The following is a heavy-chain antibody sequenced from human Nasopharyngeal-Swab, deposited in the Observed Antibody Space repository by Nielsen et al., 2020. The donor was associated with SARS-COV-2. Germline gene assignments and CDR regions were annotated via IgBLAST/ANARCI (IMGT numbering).Heavy chain of an antibody. CDR1: GFTFSSYA. J-gene: IGHJ6*02. CDR3: AKDLQSGRNYYYYYGMDV. CDR2: ISGSGGST. Sequence: GESLKISCAASGFTFSSYAMSWVRQAPGKGLEWVSAISGSGGSTYYADSVKGRFTISRDNSKNTLYLQMNSLRAEDTAVYYCAKDLQSGRNYYYYYGMDVWGQGTTVTASS. D-gene: IGHD1-26*01. V-gene: IGHV3-23*01.